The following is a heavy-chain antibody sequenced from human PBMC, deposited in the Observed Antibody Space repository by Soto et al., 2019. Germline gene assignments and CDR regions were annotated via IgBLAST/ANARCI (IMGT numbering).Heavy chain of an antibody. V-gene: IGHV3-23*01. CDR1: GFICSSYD. J-gene: IGHJ3*02. CDR3: AKATATGGGAFDI. Sequence: GGSLRLSCAASGFICSSYDMSWVRQAPGKGLEWVSTILVDGRTFYVDSVKGRFTISKDSSQNTVYLQMNSLTAGDTALYYCAKATATGGGAFDICGQGTMVTVSS. D-gene: IGHD2-8*02. CDR2: ILVDGRT.